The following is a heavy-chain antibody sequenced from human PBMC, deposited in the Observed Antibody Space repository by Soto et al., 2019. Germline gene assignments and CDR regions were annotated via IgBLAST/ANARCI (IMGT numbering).Heavy chain of an antibody. CDR1: GFTFSSYA. V-gene: IGHV3-23*01. CDR2: ISGSGGST. D-gene: IGHD6-19*01. Sequence: EVQLLESGGGLVQPGGSLRLSCAASGFTFSSYAMSWVRQAPGKGLEWVSAISGSGGSTYYADSVKGRFTISGDNSKNTLYLQMNSLRAEDTAVYYCAMNTGGPIAVAGVFDYWGQGTLVTVSS. J-gene: IGHJ4*02. CDR3: AMNTGGPIAVAGVFDY.